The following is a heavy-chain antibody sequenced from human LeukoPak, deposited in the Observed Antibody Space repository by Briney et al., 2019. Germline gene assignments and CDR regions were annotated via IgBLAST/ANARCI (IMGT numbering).Heavy chain of an antibody. J-gene: IGHJ4*02. CDR2: ISGSGGGT. CDR3: AKENRVGATYYFDY. Sequence: PGGSLRLSCAASGFTFSTYAMSWVRQAAGKGLERVSLISGSGGGTYYADSVKGRFTISRDNSKNTLYLQMNSLRAEDTAVYYCAKENRVGATYYFDYWGQGTLVTVSS. V-gene: IGHV3-23*01. D-gene: IGHD1-26*01. CDR1: GFTFSTYA.